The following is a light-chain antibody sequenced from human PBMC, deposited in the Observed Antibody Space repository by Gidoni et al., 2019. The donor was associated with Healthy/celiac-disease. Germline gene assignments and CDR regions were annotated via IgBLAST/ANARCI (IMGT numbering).Light chain of an antibody. CDR3: GTWDSSLSANWV. CDR2: DNN. Sequence: SCSGSSSNIGNNYVSWYQQLPGTAPKLLIYDNNKRPSGIPDRFSGSKSGTSATLGITGLQTGDEADYYCGTWDSSLSANWVFGGGTKLTVL. J-gene: IGLJ3*02. V-gene: IGLV1-51*01. CDR1: SSNIGNNY.